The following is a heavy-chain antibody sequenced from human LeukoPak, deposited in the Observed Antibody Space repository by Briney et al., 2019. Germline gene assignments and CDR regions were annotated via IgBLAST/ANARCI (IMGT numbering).Heavy chain of an antibody. J-gene: IGHJ5*02. Sequence: SETLSLTCTVSGGSISGSSYYWGWIRQPPGKGLEWIGSIYYSGSTYYNPSLKSRVTISVDTSKNQFSLKLSSVTAADTAVYYCARHVEWGYSYGEYNWFDPWGQGTLVTVSS. CDR2: IYYSGST. D-gene: IGHD5-18*01. V-gene: IGHV4-39*01. CDR3: ARHVEWGYSYGEYNWFDP. CDR1: GGSISGSSYY.